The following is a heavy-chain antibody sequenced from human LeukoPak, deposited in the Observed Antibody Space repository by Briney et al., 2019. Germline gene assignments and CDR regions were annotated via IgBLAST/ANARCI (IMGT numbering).Heavy chain of an antibody. CDR2: IYHSGST. CDR1: GYSISSGYY. CDR3: AREREGPYGYLDY. D-gene: IGHD3-10*01. V-gene: IGHV4-38-2*02. J-gene: IGHJ4*02. Sequence: SETMPLTCTVSGYSISSGYYWGWIRQPPGKGLEWIGSIYHSGSTYYNPSLKSRVTISVDTSKNQFSLKLSSVTAADTAVYYCAREREGPYGYLDYWGQGTLVTVSS.